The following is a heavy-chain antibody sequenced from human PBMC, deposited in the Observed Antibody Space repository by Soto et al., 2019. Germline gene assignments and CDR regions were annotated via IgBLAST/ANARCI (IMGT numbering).Heavy chain of an antibody. CDR1: GFTFSDYY. V-gene: IGHV3-11*01. Sequence: GGSLRLSCAASGFTFSDYYMSWIRQAPGKGLEWVSYISSSGSTIYYADSVKGRFTISRDNAKNSLYLQMNSLGAEDTAVYYCARDEGKNYYGSGTYPSYYYYYMDVWGKGTTVTVSS. CDR2: ISSSGSTI. CDR3: ARDEGKNYYGSGTYPSYYYYYMDV. J-gene: IGHJ6*03. D-gene: IGHD3-10*01.